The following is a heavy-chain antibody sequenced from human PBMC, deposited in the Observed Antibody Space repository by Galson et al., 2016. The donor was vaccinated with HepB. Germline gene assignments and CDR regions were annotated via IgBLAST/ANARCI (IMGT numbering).Heavy chain of an antibody. D-gene: IGHD2-2*01. V-gene: IGHV4-38-2*01. CDR2: IYYSGTT. CDR3: ARVLDTSSWSSLGY. CDR1: GYSISSGYY. Sequence: ATLSLTCDVSGYSISSGYYWGWIRQPPGEGLEWIGSIYYSGTTYYNTSLKSRVTISVDTSKNQFSLRLRSVTAADTAVYYCARVLDTSSWSSLGYWGQGTLVTVSS. J-gene: IGHJ4*02.